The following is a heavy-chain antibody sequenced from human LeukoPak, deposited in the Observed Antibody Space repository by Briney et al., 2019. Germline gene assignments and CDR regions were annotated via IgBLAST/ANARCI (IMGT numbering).Heavy chain of an antibody. D-gene: IGHD3-10*01. J-gene: IGHJ5*02. CDR1: GYTFSSYD. Sequence: GASVKVSCKASGYTFSSYDINWVRQAPGQGLEWMGWMNPNSGNTGYAQSFQGRFIMTMNTSITTAYMELTGLTSEDTAVYYCRGGGCKVRGAIRNCFDPWGQGTLVTVAS. CDR2: MNPNSGNT. V-gene: IGHV1-8*01. CDR3: RGGGCKVRGAIRNCFDP.